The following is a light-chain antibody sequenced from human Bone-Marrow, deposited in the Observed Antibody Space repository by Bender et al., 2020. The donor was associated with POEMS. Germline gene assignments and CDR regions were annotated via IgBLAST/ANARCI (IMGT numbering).Light chain of an antibody. CDR1: SSNIGAHA. CDR2: SSH. V-gene: IGLV1-44*01. J-gene: IGLJ3*02. Sequence: QSVLTQPPSASGTPGQRVTISCSGGSSNIGAHAVNWYQHLPGTAPKLLIYSSHRRPSEVPDRFSGSRSGTSASLAISALQSEDEADYYCAVWDDSLNGWVFGGGTKLTV. CDR3: AVWDDSLNGWV.